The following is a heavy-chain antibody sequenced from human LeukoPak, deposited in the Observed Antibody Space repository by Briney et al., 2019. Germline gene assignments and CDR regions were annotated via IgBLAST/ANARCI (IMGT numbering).Heavy chain of an antibody. CDR3: ARTGYTSRWAIDY. J-gene: IGHJ4*02. CDR2: IYPGDSDT. Sequence: GASLKISWTVSGYSITTYWIGWVRQMPGKGLELMGIIYPGDSDTKYSPYFQGQVTISADKPISTAYLQWSSLKASDTAMYYCARTGYTSRWAIDYWGQGTLVTVSS. V-gene: IGHV5-51*04. D-gene: IGHD6-13*01. CDR1: GYSITTYW.